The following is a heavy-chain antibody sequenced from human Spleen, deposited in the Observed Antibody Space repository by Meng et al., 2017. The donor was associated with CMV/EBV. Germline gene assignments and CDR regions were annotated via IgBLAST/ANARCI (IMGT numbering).Heavy chain of an antibody. D-gene: IGHD2-2*01. V-gene: IGHV3-23*01. CDR3: AKVGPTSTATRSFDF. J-gene: IGHJ4*02. Sequence: GGSLRLSCAVSGFTFSRYAMTWVRQAPGKGLEWVSTVTGSGNTINYADFVKGRFTISRDNSQNTMYLQMTGLRAEDTAVYYCAKVGPTSTATRSFDFWGQGTLVTVSS. CDR1: GFTFSRYA. CDR2: VTGSGNTI.